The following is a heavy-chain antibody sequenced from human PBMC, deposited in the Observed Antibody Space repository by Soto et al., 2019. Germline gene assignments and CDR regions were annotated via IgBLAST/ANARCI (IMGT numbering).Heavy chain of an antibody. CDR3: ARLRAARLGLGWFDP. CDR1: GGSVSSSGYY. CDR2: IYHSGGT. V-gene: IGHV4-39*01. Sequence: QLQLQESGPGLVKPSETLSLICTVSGGSVSSSGYYWGWIRQTPGKGLEWIGSIYHSGGTYYNPSLKSRVTISVDTSKNQFSLKLSSVTAADTAVYYCARLRAARLGLGWFDPWGQGSLVTVSS. J-gene: IGHJ5*02. D-gene: IGHD6-6*01.